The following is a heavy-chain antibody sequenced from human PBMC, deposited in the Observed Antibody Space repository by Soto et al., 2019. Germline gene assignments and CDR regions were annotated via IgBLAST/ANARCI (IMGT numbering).Heavy chain of an antibody. CDR1: GGSISSGGYS. V-gene: IGHV4-30-2*01. CDR2: IYHSGST. CDR3: ARGTLYHLYYYYYGMDV. D-gene: IGHD2-2*02. Sequence: PSETLSLTCAVSGGSISSGGYSWSWIRQPPGKGLEWIGYIYHSGSTYYNPSLKSRVTISVDRSKNQFSLKLSSVTAADTAVYYCARGTLYHLYYYYYGMDVWGQGTTVTVSS. J-gene: IGHJ6*02.